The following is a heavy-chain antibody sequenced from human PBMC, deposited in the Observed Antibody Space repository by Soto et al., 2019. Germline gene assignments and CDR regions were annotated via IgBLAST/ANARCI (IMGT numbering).Heavy chain of an antibody. V-gene: IGHV3-33*01. CDR1: GFTFSSYG. CDR2: IWYDGSNK. D-gene: IGHD3-10*01. Sequence: PRGSLRLSCAASGFTFSSYGMHWVRQAPGKGLEWVAVIWYDGSNKYYADSVKGRFTISRDNSKNTLYLQMNSLRAEDTAVYYCARGVGYYGSGSYYRIDYWGQGTLVTVSS. CDR3: ARGVGYYGSGSYYRIDY. J-gene: IGHJ4*02.